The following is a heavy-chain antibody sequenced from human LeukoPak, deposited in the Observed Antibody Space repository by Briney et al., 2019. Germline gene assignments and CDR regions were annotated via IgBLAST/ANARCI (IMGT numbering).Heavy chain of an antibody. D-gene: IGHD3-10*01. CDR3: ARGRTMVRGTPFDY. Sequence: SETLSLTCAVCGGSFSGYYWSWIRQPPGKGLEWIGEINHSGSTNYNPSLKSRVTISVDTSKNQFSLKLSSVTAADTAVYYCARGRTMVRGTPFDYWGQGTLVTVSS. V-gene: IGHV4-34*01. J-gene: IGHJ4*02. CDR1: GGSFSGYY. CDR2: INHSGST.